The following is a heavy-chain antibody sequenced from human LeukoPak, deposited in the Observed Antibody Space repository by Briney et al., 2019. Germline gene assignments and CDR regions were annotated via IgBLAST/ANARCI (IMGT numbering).Heavy chain of an antibody. CDR2: IYYSGST. Sequence: SETLSLTCTVSGGSISSGDYYWSWIRQPPGKGLEWIGYIYYSGSTYYNPSLKSRVTISVDPSKTQFSLKLSSVPAADTAVYYCARGATTYYFDYWGQATLVTVSS. CDR1: GGSISSGDYY. V-gene: IGHV4-30-4*08. J-gene: IGHJ4*02. D-gene: IGHD5-12*01. CDR3: ARGATTYYFDY.